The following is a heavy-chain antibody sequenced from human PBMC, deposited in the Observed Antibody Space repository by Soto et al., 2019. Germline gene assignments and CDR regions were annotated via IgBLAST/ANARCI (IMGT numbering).Heavy chain of an antibody. CDR3: GSFVYFDY. J-gene: IGHJ4*02. CDR2: MSQDGSET. V-gene: IGHV3-7*02. Sequence: VQLVESGGGLVQPGESLRLSCAASGFTFSNYYMTWVRQAPGKGLEWLANMSQDGSETYYVDSVKGRFTISRDNAKSLLYLQMNSLYYCARDIVAPGSFVYFDYWGQGSLVSVSS. CDR1: GFTFSNYY. D-gene: IGHD5-12*01.